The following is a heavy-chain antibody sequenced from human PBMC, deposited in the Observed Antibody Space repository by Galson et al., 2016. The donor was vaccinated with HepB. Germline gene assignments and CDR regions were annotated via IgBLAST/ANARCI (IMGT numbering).Heavy chain of an antibody. J-gene: IGHJ4*02. CDR3: ARSPRILWFEVDY. CDR1: GFTFSSYW. Sequence: SLRLSCAVSGFTFSSYWMTWVRQAPGKGLEWVANIKRDGSIERYVDSVKGRFTISRDNAKSTVYLQMDSLRVDDTAVYYCARSPRILWFEVDYWGQGILVTVSS. V-gene: IGHV3-7*01. CDR2: IKRDGSIE. D-gene: IGHD3-10*01.